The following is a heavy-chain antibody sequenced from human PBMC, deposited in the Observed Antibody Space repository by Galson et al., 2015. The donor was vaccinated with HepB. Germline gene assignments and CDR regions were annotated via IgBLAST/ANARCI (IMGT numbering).Heavy chain of an antibody. D-gene: IGHD2-2*01. CDR1: GFTFSSYW. CDR2: IKQDGSEK. V-gene: IGHV3-7*01. J-gene: IGHJ6*02. CDR3: ARDCSSTSCYYYCYYYYGMDV. Sequence: SLRLSCAASGFTFSSYWMSWVRQAPGKGLEWVANIKQDGSEKYYVDSVKGRFTISRDNAKNSLYLQMNSLRAKDTAVYYCARDCSSTSCYYYCYYYYGMDVWGQGTTVTVSS.